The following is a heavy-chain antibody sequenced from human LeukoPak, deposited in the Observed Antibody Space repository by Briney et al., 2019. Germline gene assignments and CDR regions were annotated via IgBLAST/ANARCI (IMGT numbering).Heavy chain of an antibody. CDR1: GGSISSSSYY. CDR3: ARVRYDFWSGYHGNYFDY. D-gene: IGHD3-3*01. V-gene: IGHV4-39*07. J-gene: IGHJ4*02. Sequence: SETLSLTCTVSGGSISSSSYYWGWIRQPPGKGLEWSGSIHYSGSTNYNPSLKSRVTISVDTSKNQFSLKLSSVTAADTAVYYCARVRYDFWSGYHGNYFDYWGQGTLVTVSS. CDR2: IHYSGST.